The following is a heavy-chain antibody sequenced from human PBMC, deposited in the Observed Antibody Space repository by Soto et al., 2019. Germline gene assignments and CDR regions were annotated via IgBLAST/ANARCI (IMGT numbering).Heavy chain of an antibody. V-gene: IGHV3-7*01. CDR3: AGNDIVVVPAATGVGYYYYYGMDV. CDR1: GFTFSSYW. J-gene: IGHJ6*02. Sequence: PGGSLRLSCAASGFTFSSYWMSWVRQAPGKGLEWVANIKQDGSEKYYVDSVKGRFTISRDNAKNSLYLQMNSLRAEDTAVYYCAGNDIVVVPAATGVGYYYYYGMDVWGQGTTVTVSS. CDR2: IKQDGSEK. D-gene: IGHD2-2*01.